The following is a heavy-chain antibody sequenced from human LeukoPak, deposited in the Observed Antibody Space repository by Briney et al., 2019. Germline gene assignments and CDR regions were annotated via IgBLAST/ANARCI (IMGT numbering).Heavy chain of an antibody. CDR2: IYYSGST. CDR3: ARGDRPYYYDSSGCYFDN. Sequence: SETLSLTCTVSGGSISSGGYYWSWIRQHPGKVLEWIGYIYYSGSTYYNPSFKSRVTISLDTSKNQFSLKLSSVTAADTAVYYCARGDRPYYYDSSGCYFDNWGQGTLVTVSS. V-gene: IGHV4-31*03. D-gene: IGHD3-22*01. J-gene: IGHJ4*02. CDR1: GGSISSGGYY.